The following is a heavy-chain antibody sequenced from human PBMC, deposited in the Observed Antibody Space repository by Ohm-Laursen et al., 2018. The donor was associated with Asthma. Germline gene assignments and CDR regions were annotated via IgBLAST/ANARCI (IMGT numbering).Heavy chain of an antibody. CDR3: ARIGPEWELPGREYSLHH. D-gene: IGHD1-26*01. CDR1: GSTFSSYS. CDR2: ISTASSFI. V-gene: IGHV3-21*01. Sequence: SLRLSCAASGSTFSSYSIHWVRQIPGKGLEWVASISTASSFIYYADSVRGRFTTSRDNARNSAYLQMNSLRAEDTALYYCARIGPEWELPGREYSLHHWGEGTLVTVSS. J-gene: IGHJ1*01.